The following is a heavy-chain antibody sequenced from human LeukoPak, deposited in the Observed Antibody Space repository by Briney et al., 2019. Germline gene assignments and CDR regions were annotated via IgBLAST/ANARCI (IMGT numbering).Heavy chain of an antibody. J-gene: IGHJ4*02. CDR2: IYHSGST. V-gene: IGHV4-38-2*02. CDR1: GYSISSGSY. D-gene: IGHD5-18*01. Sequence: SETLSLTCTVSGYSISSGSYWGWIRQPPGKGLEWIGSIYHSGSTYYNPSLKSRVTISVDTSKNQFSLKLSSVTAADTAVYYCASHAGYSYGSYRFDYWGQGTLVTVSS. CDR3: ASHAGYSYGSYRFDY.